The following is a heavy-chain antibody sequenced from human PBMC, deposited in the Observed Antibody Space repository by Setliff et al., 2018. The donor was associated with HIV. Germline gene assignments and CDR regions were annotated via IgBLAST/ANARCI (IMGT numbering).Heavy chain of an antibody. Sequence: LSLTCSVSGGSISTYHWSWIRQPPGKGLEWIGYIYKSGSTNYSPSLKSRVTISPGTSKNQFSLKLTSVTAADTAVYFCARDRGAYYECFDQWGQGTLVTVSS. CDR3: ARDRGAYYECFDQ. V-gene: IGHV4-4*08. CDR1: GGSISTYH. CDR2: IYKSGST. D-gene: IGHD1-26*01. J-gene: IGHJ4*02.